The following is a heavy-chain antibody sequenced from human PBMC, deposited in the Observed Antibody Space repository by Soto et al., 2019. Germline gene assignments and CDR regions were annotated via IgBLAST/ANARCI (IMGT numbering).Heavy chain of an antibody. V-gene: IGHV3-15*01. CDR3: NTTPHDSGMTNY. CDR2: VQSNSDGGTT. D-gene: IGHD3-10*01. J-gene: IGHJ4*02. Sequence: EAQLVESGGGVVKPGGSLRLSCAASGFTFSKAWMSWVRQAPGKGLEWVGRVQSNSDGGTTDYIAPVKDRFTISRPDSENPLFLQMNSLKVDDTAVYYWNTTPHDSGMTNYWGQGTLVTVSS. CDR1: GFTFSKAW.